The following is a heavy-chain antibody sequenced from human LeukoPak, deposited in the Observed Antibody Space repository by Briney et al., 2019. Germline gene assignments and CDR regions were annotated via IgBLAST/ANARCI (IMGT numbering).Heavy chain of an antibody. CDR2: INWNGNTI. Sequence: GGSLRLSCAASGFIFDDYDMNWVRQAPGRGLEWVSHINWNGNTIGYGDSVKGRFTISRDNAKNTLYLQMNSLRAEDTAVYYCARHEKYSSSFTWGQGTLVTVSS. CDR1: GFIFDDYD. V-gene: IGHV3-20*04. D-gene: IGHD6-6*01. J-gene: IGHJ4*02. CDR3: ARHEKYSSSFT.